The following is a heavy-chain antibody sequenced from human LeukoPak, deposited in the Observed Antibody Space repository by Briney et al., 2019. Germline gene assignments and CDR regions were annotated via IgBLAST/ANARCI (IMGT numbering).Heavy chain of an antibody. Sequence: GGSLRLSCAASGFTFSSYEMNWVRQAPGKGLEGVSYISSSGSTIYYADSVKGRFTISRDNAKNTLYLQMNSLRAEDTAVYYCARGGLTVTTPIDYWGQGTLVTVSS. V-gene: IGHV3-48*03. CDR3: ARGGLTVTTPIDY. J-gene: IGHJ4*02. CDR1: GFTFSSYE. CDR2: ISSSGSTI. D-gene: IGHD4-11*01.